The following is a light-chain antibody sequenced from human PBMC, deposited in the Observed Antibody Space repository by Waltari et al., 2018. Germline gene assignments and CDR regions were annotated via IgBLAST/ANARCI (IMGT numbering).Light chain of an antibody. CDR2: SES. CDR1: ESISSY. CDR3: QQSYGIPYT. Sequence: DIEMTQSPSSLSASVGDRVTITCRASESISSYLNWYQQKQGKAPKVLIYSESTLQSGVPLRFSGSRSGTEFTLTISSLQPEDFATYYCQQSYGIPYTFGRWTKVEIK. V-gene: IGKV1-39*01. J-gene: IGKJ2*01.